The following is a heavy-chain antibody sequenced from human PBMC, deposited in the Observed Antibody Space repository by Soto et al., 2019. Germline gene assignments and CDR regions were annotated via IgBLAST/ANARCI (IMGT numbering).Heavy chain of an antibody. Sequence: LKISCQGSGYSFSSNWTGWVRQRPGKGLEWMGIIYPGDSEVKYSPSFRGQVTISVDTSISTAYLQWSSLKATDTAMYYCARHLYESSGYRYFDLWGQGTLVTSPQ. D-gene: IGHD3-22*01. CDR1: GYSFSSNW. CDR3: ARHLYESSGYRYFDL. V-gene: IGHV5-51*01. CDR2: IYPGDSEV. J-gene: IGHJ4*02.